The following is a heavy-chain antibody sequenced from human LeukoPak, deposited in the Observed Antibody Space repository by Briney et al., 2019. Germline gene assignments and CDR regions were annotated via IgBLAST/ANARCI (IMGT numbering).Heavy chain of an antibody. Sequence: GASVNDSCKACGYTFTCYYMQWVRQAPGQGLEWMGWINSNSRGTNYSLKFHERLTMTRHTSFRTACIELSRLSSDHTPVYYFAREVGYCSGGSCSDWFDPCGQGTLVTVSS. CDR1: GYTFTCYY. V-gene: IGHV1-2*02. J-gene: IGHJ5*02. D-gene: IGHD2-15*01. CDR3: AREVGYCSGGSCSDWFDP. CDR2: INSNSRGT.